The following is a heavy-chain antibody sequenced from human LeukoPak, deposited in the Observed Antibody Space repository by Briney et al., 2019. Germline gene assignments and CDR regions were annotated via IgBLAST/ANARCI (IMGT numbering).Heavy chain of an antibody. CDR3: ARPYISGRLENWLGP. Sequence: ASVKVSCKASGYTFTGYYIHWVLQAPGQGLEWMGRIYPDSGATNYAQKFQGRVTMTRDTSITTAYMELSRLTSDDTAAYDCARPYISGRLENWLGPWGQRALVTVSS. V-gene: IGHV1-2*06. D-gene: IGHD6-19*01. CDR1: GYTFTGYY. CDR2: IYPDSGAT. J-gene: IGHJ5*01.